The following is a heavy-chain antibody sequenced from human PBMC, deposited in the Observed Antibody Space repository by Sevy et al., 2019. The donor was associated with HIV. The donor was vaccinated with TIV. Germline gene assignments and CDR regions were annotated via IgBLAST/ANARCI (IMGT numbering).Heavy chain of an antibody. Sequence: SETLSLTCTVSGDSIRSNYWNWIRQPPGKGLEWIGYIYYTGSTNYNPSLKSRVTIAVDTSKNQFSLRLSSVTAADTAVYYCARQSVTYDILTGWNYYGADVWGQGTTVTVSS. V-gene: IGHV4-59*08. D-gene: IGHD3-9*01. CDR3: ARQSVTYDILTGWNYYGADV. CDR2: IYYTGST. J-gene: IGHJ6*02. CDR1: GDSIRSNY.